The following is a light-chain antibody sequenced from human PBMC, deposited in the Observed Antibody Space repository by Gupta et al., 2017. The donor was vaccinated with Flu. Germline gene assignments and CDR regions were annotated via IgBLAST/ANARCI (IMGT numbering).Light chain of an antibody. Sequence: RVTISCSGSSSNIGSNYVYWYQQLPGTAPKLLIYRNNQRPSGVPDRFSGSKSGTSVSLAISGLRSEDEADYYCAAWDDSLSGGVFGGGTKLTVL. CDR2: RNN. V-gene: IGLV1-47*01. CDR1: SSNIGSNY. J-gene: IGLJ3*02. CDR3: AAWDDSLSGGV.